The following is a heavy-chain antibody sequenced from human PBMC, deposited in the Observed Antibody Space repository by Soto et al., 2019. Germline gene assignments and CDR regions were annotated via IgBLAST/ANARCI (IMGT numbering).Heavy chain of an antibody. CDR2: ISSTTNYI. J-gene: IGHJ4*02. Sequence: WWSLRLSCAASVFTCTSYSMNWFRQAPGKGLEWVSSISSTTNYIYYGDSMKGRFTISRDNAKNSLYLEMNSLRAEDTAVYYCARGSEDLTSNFDYWGQGTLVTVSS. CDR3: ARGSEDLTSNFDY. V-gene: IGHV3-21*06. CDR1: VFTCTSYS.